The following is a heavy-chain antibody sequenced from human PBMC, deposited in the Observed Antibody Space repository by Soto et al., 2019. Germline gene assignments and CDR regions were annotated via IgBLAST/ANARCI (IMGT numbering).Heavy chain of an antibody. D-gene: IGHD3-22*01. CDR2: MYHSGSP. Sequence: SETLSLTCAVSGGSISSGGYSWSWIRQPPGKGLEWIGYMYHSGSPYYNPSLKSRVTISVDTSKNQFSLKLSSVTAADTAVYYCARAHYYDSSGYSTDAFDIWGQGTMVTVSS. V-gene: IGHV4-30-2*05. J-gene: IGHJ3*02. CDR3: ARAHYYDSSGYSTDAFDI. CDR1: GGSISSGGYS.